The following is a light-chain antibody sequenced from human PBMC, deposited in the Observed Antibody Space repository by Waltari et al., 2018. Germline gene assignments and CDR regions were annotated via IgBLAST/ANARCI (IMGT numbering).Light chain of an antibody. J-gene: IGLJ2*01. CDR1: SSNIGAGYD. CDR2: ANR. Sequence: QSVLTQPPSVSGAPGQRVTISCTGSSSNIGAGYDVYWYQQLPGTAPKLLIYANRNRPSGVPDRVSGSQSGTSASLAITGLQAEDEADYYCQSYDSSLSGVVFGGGTKLTVL. CDR3: QSYDSSLSGVV. V-gene: IGLV1-40*01.